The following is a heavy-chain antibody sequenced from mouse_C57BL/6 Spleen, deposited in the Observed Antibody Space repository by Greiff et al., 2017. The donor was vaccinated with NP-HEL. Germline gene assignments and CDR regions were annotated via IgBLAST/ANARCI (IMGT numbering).Heavy chain of an antibody. CDR2: IDPSDSYT. Sequence: QVQLQQSGAELVKPGASVKLSCKASGYTFTSYWMQWVKQRPGQGLEWIGEIDPSDSYTNYNQKFKGKATLTVDTSSSTAYMQLSSLTSEDSAVYYCASLYYGNYGWFAYWGQGTLVTVSA. J-gene: IGHJ3*01. D-gene: IGHD2-1*01. V-gene: IGHV1-50*01. CDR3: ASLYYGNYGWFAY. CDR1: GYTFTSYW.